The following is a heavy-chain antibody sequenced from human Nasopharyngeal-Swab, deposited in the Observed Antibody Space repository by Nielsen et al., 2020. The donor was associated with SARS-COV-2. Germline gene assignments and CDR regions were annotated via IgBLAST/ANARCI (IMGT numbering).Heavy chain of an antibody. CDR1: GFTFSRYA. V-gene: IGHV3-23*01. Sequence: GGSLRLSCTPSGFTFSRYAMSCVRQAPGKGLEWVLKISGSGGSTYYAESVKGRFTISRDNSKNTLYLQMSSLRAEDTAIYYCAKDLGVESPLWFDYWGQGTLLTVSS. D-gene: IGHD4-23*01. CDR2: ISGSGGST. J-gene: IGHJ4*02. CDR3: AKDLGVESPLWFDY.